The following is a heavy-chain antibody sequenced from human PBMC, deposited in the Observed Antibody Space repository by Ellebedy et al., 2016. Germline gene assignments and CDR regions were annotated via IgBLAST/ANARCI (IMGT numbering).Heavy chain of an antibody. CDR2: INLRSGGT. D-gene: IGHD6-19*01. CDR1: GYTFTDHY. V-gene: IGHV1-2*02. J-gene: IGHJ4*02. Sequence: ASVKVSCKASGYTFTDHYMHWVRQAPGQGLEWMGWINLRSGGTNYVQTFRGRVTMTRDTSINTANMDLNSLTFNDTAVYFCARGGSGWYEMDHWGQGTLVTVSS. CDR3: ARGGSGWYEMDH.